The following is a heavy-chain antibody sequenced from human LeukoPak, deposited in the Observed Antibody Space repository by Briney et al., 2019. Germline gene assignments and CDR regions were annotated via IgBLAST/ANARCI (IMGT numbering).Heavy chain of an antibody. Sequence: GGSLRLSCAASGFTFSDYSMNWVRQAPGKGLEWISYIGIDSGNTNYADSVKGRFTISGDKAKNSLYLQMNSLRVEDTAVNYCARDYKYAFDNWGQGTLATVSS. CDR3: ARDYKYAFDN. D-gene: IGHD5-24*01. J-gene: IGHJ4*02. CDR2: IGIDSGNT. CDR1: GFTFSDYS. V-gene: IGHV3-48*01.